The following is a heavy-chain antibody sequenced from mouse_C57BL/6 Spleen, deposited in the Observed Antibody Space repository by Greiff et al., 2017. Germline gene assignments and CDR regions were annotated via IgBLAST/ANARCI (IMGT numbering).Heavy chain of an antibody. V-gene: IGHV5-6*01. J-gene: IGHJ2*01. CDR2: ISSGGSYT. Sequence: EVQGVESGGDLVKPGGSLKLSCAASGFTFSSYGMSWVRQTPDKRLEWVATISSGGSYTYYPDSVKGRFTISRDNAKNTLYLQMSRLKSEDTAMYYCARRHYDYDEGYYFDYWGQGTTLTVSS. D-gene: IGHD2-4*01. CDR3: ARRHYDYDEGYYFDY. CDR1: GFTFSSYG.